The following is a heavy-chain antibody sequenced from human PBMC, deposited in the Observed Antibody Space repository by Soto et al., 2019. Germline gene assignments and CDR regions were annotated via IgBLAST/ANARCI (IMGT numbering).Heavy chain of an antibody. CDR1: GGSISSGGYY. Sequence: QVQLQESGPGLVKPSQTLSLTCTVSGGSISSGGYYWSWIRQHPGKGLEWIGYIYYSGTTYYNPSLRSRVTISLDTSKNQFSLKLSSVTAADTAVYYCVTGTYGWYFAYGGQGTLVTVSS. CDR3: VTGTYGWYFAY. CDR2: IYYSGTT. V-gene: IGHV4-31*03. J-gene: IGHJ4*02. D-gene: IGHD3-10*01.